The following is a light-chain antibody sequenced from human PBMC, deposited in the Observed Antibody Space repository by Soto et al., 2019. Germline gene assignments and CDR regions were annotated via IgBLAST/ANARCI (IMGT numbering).Light chain of an antibody. Sequence: QSALTQAAAVSGCPGQSITISCTGTSSDVGGYDYVSWYQQHPGKAPKLMIYEVTNRPSGVSNRFSGSKYANTASLTISGLQTEDEADYYCSSYTGHSTLEVFGTGTKVTVL. CDR2: EVT. CDR3: SSYTGHSTLEV. V-gene: IGLV2-14*01. CDR1: SSDVGGYDY. J-gene: IGLJ1*01.